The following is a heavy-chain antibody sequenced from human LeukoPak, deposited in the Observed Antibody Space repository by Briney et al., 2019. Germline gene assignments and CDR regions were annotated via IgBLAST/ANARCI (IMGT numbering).Heavy chain of an antibody. CDR1: GGSISSGDYY. V-gene: IGHV4-30-4*01. CDR3: ARDKPDYDILTGTILGYYYGMDV. Sequence: SPTLSLTCTVSGGSISSGDYYWSWIRQPPGKGLEWFGYIYYSGSTYYNPSLKSRVTISVDTSKNQFSLKLSSVTAADTAVYYCARDKPDYDILTGTILGYYYGMDVWGQGTTVTVSS. D-gene: IGHD3-9*01. CDR2: IYYSGST. J-gene: IGHJ6*02.